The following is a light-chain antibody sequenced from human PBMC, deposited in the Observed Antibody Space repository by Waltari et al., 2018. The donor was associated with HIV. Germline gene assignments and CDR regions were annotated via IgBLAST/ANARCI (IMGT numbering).Light chain of an antibody. Sequence: EIVMTQSPVTLSVSPGDRATFSCRASQSVGTNLAWYQQKPGQAPRLLIYGASTRAIGIPARFSGSGSGTEFTLTISSLQSEDFALYYCQQYNNWPPWTFGQGTKVEIK. CDR2: GAS. CDR1: QSVGTN. CDR3: QQYNNWPPWT. V-gene: IGKV3-15*01. J-gene: IGKJ1*01.